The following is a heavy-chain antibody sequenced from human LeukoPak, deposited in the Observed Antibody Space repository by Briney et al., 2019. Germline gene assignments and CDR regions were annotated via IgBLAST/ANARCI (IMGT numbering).Heavy chain of an antibody. CDR3: ANLPQGAVRGVMDY. V-gene: IGHV3-23*01. CDR1: GFTVSSNY. D-gene: IGHD3-10*01. CDR2: ISGSGGST. Sequence: GGSLRLSCAASGFTVSSNYMSWVRQAPGKGLEWVPAISGSGGSTYYADSVKGRFTISRDNSKNTLYLQMNSLRAEGTAVYFCANLPQGAVRGVMDYWGQGTLVTVSS. J-gene: IGHJ4*02.